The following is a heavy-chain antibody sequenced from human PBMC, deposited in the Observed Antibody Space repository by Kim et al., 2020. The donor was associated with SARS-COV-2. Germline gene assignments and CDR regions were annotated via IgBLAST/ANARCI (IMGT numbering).Heavy chain of an antibody. CDR3: AKEGWLIGAFDI. V-gene: IGHV3-33*06. J-gene: IGHJ3*02. Sequence: YYADSVKGRFTISRDNSKNTLYLQMNSLRAEDTAVYYCAKEGWLIGAFDIWGQGTMVTVSS. D-gene: IGHD6-19*01.